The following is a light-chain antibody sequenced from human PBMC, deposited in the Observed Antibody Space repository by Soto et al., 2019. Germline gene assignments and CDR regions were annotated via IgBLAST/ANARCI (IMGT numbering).Light chain of an antibody. V-gene: IGKV1-39*01. J-gene: IGKJ1*01. CDR3: QQSYSVPR. CDR2: AAS. Sequence: DIQMTQSPSSLSASVGDRVTITCRASRSISNYLNWYQQKSGKVPRLLIYAASSLQPGVPSRFSGTGTGTAFTLTITSLQPEDFATYYCQQSYSVPRFGPGTRVDLK. CDR1: RSISNY.